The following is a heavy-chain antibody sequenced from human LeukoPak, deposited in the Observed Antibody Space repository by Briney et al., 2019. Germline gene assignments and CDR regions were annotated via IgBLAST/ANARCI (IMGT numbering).Heavy chain of an antibody. D-gene: IGHD3-3*01. Sequence: SSETLSLTCAVYGGSFSGYYWSWIRQPPGKGLEWIGEINHSGSTNYNPSLKSRVTISVDTSKNQFSLKLSSVTAADTAVYYCARGLRFLVVWGQGTTVTVSS. CDR2: INHSGST. J-gene: IGHJ6*02. V-gene: IGHV4-34*01. CDR1: GGSFSGYY. CDR3: ARGLRFLVV.